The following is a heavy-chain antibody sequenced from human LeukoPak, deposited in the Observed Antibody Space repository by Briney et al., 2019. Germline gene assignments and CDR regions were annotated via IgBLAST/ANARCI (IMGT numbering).Heavy chain of an antibody. D-gene: IGHD3-10*01. CDR2: ISYDGSNK. CDR1: GFTFSNYT. V-gene: IGHV3-30*04. Sequence: PGRSLRLSCAASGFTFSNYTMHWVRQAPGKGLERVAVISYDGSNKYYAESVKGRFTISRDNSKNTLYLQMNSLRAEDTAVYYCARDRVVRGVTSSSYYGMDVWGKGTTVTVSS. J-gene: IGHJ6*04. CDR3: ARDRVVRGVTSSSYYGMDV.